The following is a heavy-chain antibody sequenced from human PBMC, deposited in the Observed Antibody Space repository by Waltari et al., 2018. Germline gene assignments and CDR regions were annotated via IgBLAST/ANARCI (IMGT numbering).Heavy chain of an antibody. CDR1: GYSISRGYY. CDR3: ASSPQDIVVVPAAMRFDY. D-gene: IGHD2-2*01. V-gene: IGHV4-38-2*01. CDR2: IYHSGST. Sequence: QVQLQESGPGLVTPSETLSLTCPVSGYSISRGYYWGWVRPPPGKGREWMGSIYHSGSTYYNPSLKSRVTISVDTSKNQFSLKLSSVTAADTAVYYCASSPQDIVVVPAAMRFDYWGQGTLVTVSS. J-gene: IGHJ4*02.